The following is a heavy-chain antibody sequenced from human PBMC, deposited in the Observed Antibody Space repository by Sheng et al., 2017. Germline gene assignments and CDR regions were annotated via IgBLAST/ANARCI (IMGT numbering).Heavy chain of an antibody. Sequence: VQLVESGGGLVLPGRSLRLSCAASGFTFSTYGMHWVRQAPGKGLEWVAVIWYDGSDKYYADSVKGRFTISRDNSKNTLYLQMNSLRAEDTAVYYCARGGGDYYYYMNVWGQGTTVTVSS. CDR2: IWYDGSDK. V-gene: IGHV3-33*01. CDR3: ARGGGDYYYYMNV. J-gene: IGHJ6*03. CDR1: GFTFSTYG. D-gene: IGHD2-21*01.